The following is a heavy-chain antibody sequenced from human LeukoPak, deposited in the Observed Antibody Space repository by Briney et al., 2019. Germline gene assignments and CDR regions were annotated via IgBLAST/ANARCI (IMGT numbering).Heavy chain of an antibody. CDR2: ISSSSSYI. CDR1: GFTFSSYS. CDR3: AKTLYGSGTYFFDY. Sequence: PGGSLRLSCAASGFTFSSYSMNWVRQAPGKGLEWVSSISSSSSYIYYADSVKGRFTISRDNAKNSLYLQMNSLRAEDTAVYYCAKTLYGSGTYFFDYWGQGTLVTVSS. D-gene: IGHD3-10*01. V-gene: IGHV3-21*01. J-gene: IGHJ4*02.